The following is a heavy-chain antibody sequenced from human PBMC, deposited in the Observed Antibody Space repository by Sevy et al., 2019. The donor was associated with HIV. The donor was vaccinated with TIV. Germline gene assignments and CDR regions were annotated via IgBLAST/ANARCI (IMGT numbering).Heavy chain of an antibody. V-gene: IGHV4-38-2*01. CDR3: ARNNNKRFDP. Sequence: SETLSLTCAVSGYSIRSGYYWDWIRQSPGKGLEWIGSVCHSGSAYYNPSLKSRVTISVDTSKNHFYLKLYSVTAADTAVYYCARNNNKRFDPWGQGTLVTVSS. CDR1: GYSIRSGYY. CDR2: VCHSGSA. J-gene: IGHJ5*01.